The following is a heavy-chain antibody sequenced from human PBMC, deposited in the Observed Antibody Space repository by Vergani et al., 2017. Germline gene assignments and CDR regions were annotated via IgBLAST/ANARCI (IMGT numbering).Heavy chain of an antibody. V-gene: IGHV4-34*01. CDR2: INHSGST. J-gene: IGHJ4*02. Sequence: QVQLQQWGAGLLKPSETLSLTCAVYGGSFSGYYWSWIRQPPGKGLEWIGEINHSGSTNYNPSLKSRVTISVDTSKNQFSLKLSSVTAADTAVYYCARTLVTTVVTTVQGDFDYWGQGTLVTVSS. D-gene: IGHD4-23*01. CDR3: ARTLVTTVVTTVQGDFDY. CDR1: GGSFSGYY.